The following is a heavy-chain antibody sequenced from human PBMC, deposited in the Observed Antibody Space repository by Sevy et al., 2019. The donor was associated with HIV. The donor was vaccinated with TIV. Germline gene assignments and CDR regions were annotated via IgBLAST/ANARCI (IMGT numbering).Heavy chain of an antibody. CDR2: ISWNSGSI. Sequence: GGSLRLSCAASGFTFDDYAMHWVRQAPGKGLEWVSGISWNSGSIGYADSVKGRFTISRDNAKNSLYLQMNSLRAEDPALYYCSGGPGYYYYGMDVWGQGTTVTASS. CDR3: SGGPGYYYYGMDV. CDR1: GFTFDDYA. J-gene: IGHJ6*02. D-gene: IGHD3-10*01. V-gene: IGHV3-9*01.